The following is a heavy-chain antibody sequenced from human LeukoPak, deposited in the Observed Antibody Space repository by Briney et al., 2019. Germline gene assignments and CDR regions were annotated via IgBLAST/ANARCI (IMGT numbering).Heavy chain of an antibody. Sequence: SETLSLTCTVSGGSLSSTDYYWGWIRQPPGKGLEWIASINYRGSAHYNPSLNSRASISIDTSKRQLSLELRPVTASDTAVYFCARLRGDVWGQGTTVIVSS. CDR1: GGSLSSTDYY. J-gene: IGHJ6*02. V-gene: IGHV4-39*01. D-gene: IGHD3-10*01. CDR3: ARLRGDV. CDR2: INYRGSA.